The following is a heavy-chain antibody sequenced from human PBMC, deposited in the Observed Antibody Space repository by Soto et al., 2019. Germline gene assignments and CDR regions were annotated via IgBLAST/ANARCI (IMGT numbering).Heavy chain of an antibody. D-gene: IGHD6-13*01. Sequence: QVQLVQSGAEVKEPGASVKVSCKASGYTFTSFYIHWVRQAPGQGLEWMAIINPTGGSTTYAQRFRCRVTLTMDTSTSTVYMELSGLRSEDTAVYYCARNLASADVWCQRTLVTVSS. CDR1: GYTFTSFY. CDR3: ARNLASADV. CDR2: INPTGGST. J-gene: IGHJ4*02. V-gene: IGHV1-46*01.